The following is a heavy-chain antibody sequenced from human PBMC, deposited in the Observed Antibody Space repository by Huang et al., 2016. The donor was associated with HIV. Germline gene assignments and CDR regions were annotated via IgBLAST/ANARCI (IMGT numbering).Heavy chain of an antibody. D-gene: IGHD3-16*02. V-gene: IGHV2-5*02. CDR1: GFSLTTRGVG. J-gene: IGHJ4*02. Sequence: QITLKESGPTLVKPTQTLTLTCTFSGFSLTTRGVGVGWIRQPPGKALGWLTLIYGDDDKRYSPSLKTRLTITKDTSKNQVVLVMTNMNPVDTATYYCAHSRALEVACGGIIVTPFDHWGQGTLVTVSS. CDR2: IYGDDDK. CDR3: AHSRALEVACGGIIVTPFDH.